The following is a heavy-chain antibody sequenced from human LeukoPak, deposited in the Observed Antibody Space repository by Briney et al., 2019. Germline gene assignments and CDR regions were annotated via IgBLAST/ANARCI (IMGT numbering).Heavy chain of an antibody. Sequence: GGSLRLSCAASGFTFSSYGMHWVRQAPGKGLEWVAVIWYDGSNKYYADSVKGRFTISRDNSKNTLHLQMNSLRAEDTAVYYCARGLYYYDSSGYSPSDYWGQGTLVTVSS. D-gene: IGHD3-22*01. CDR1: GFTFSSYG. CDR3: ARGLYYYDSSGYSPSDY. CDR2: IWYDGSNK. J-gene: IGHJ4*02. V-gene: IGHV3-33*01.